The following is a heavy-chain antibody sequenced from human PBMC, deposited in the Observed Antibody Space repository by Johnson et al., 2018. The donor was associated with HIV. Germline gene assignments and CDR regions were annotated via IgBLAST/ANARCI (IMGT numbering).Heavy chain of an antibody. Sequence: QVQLVESGGGLVQPGGSLRLSCAASGFTFSSYGMHWVRQAPGKGLEWVAVISYDGSNKYYADSVKGRFTISRDNSKNTLYLQINSLKTEDTAVYYCTTERGVSEWLRRPFDAFEIWGQGTMVAVSS. CDR3: TTERGVSEWLRRPFDAFEI. D-gene: IGHD3-3*01. CDR2: ISYDGSNK. V-gene: IGHV3-30*03. CDR1: GFTFSSYG. J-gene: IGHJ3*02.